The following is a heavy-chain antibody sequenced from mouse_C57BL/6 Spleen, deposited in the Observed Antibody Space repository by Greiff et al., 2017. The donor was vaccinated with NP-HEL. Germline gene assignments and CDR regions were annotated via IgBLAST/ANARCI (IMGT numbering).Heavy chain of an antibody. D-gene: IGHD2-5*01. J-gene: IGHJ1*03. CDR2: ISYSGST. V-gene: IGHV3-8*01. Sequence: EVQRVESGPGLAKPSQTLSLTCSVTGYSITSDYWNWIRKFPGNKLEYMGYISYSGSTYYNPSLKSRISLTRDTSKNQYYLQLNSVTTEDTATYYCARGGYSNYVRGYFDVWGTGTTVTVSS. CDR3: ARGGYSNYVRGYFDV. CDR1: GYSITSDY.